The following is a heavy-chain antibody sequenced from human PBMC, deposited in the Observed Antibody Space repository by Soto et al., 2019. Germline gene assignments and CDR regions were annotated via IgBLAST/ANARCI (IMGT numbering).Heavy chain of an antibody. CDR3: ARHYSSGSSTTPTKRFYGMDV. CDR1: GYSCTSYA. V-gene: IGHV1-3*01. CDR2: INAGNGNT. Sequence: ASVKVSCKASGYSCTSYAMHWGRQDNGQRLERMGWINAGNGNTKYSQKFQGRVTITRDTSASTAYMELSSLRSEDTAVYYCARHYSSGSSTTPTKRFYGMDVWGQGTTVTVSS. J-gene: IGHJ6*02. D-gene: IGHD3-10*01.